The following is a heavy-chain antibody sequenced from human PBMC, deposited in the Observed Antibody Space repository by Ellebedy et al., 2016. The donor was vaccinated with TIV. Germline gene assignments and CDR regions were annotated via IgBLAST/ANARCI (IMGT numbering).Heavy chain of an antibody. V-gene: IGHV4-59*01. J-gene: IGHJ6*02. CDR1: GGSISRYS. D-gene: IGHD3-16*01. CDR2: IFYSGDT. Sequence: SETLSLXCSVSGGSISRYSWTWTRQPLGKGLEWIGYIFYSGDTKYNPSLESRVTMSVDTSKNQFSLTLRSVTAADTAVYYCVRFDYDVEGYYGLDVWGRGTTVTVSS. CDR3: VRFDYDVEGYYGLDV.